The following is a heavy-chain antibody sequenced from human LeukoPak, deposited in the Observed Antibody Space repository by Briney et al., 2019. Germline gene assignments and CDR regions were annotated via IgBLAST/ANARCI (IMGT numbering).Heavy chain of an antibody. CDR1: GGTFSSYA. V-gene: IGHV1-69*13. J-gene: IGHJ4*02. D-gene: IGHD6-6*01. Sequence: SVKVSCKASGGTFSSYAISWVRQAPGQGLEWMGGIIPIFGTANYAQKFQGRVTITADESTSTAYMELSSLRSEGTAVYYCASSSSSHYYFDYWGQGTLVTVSS. CDR3: ASSSSSHYYFDY. CDR2: IIPIFGTA.